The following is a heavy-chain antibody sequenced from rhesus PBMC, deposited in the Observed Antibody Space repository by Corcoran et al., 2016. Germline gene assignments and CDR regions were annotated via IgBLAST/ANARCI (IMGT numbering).Heavy chain of an antibody. V-gene: IGHV1-111*02. CDR2: VGHEDVMA. CDR3: ATVVGAY. Sequence: EVQLVQSGAEAKKPGASAKISCKASGYTFNDYYLHWVRQAPGKGLGWMVRVGHEDVMAMHAQNFQSRVAITADTSTDRAYMGLSSLGSEETAVYYCATVVGAYWGQGVVVTVSS. CDR1: GYTFNDYY. J-gene: IGHJ4*01.